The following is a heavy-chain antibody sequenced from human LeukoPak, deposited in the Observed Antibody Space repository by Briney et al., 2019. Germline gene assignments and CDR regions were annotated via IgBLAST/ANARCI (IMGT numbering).Heavy chain of an antibody. Sequence: PGRSLRLSCAASGFTFSTYGMHWVRQAPGKGLEWVAVISYDGSNKYYADSVKGRFTISRDSSKNTLYLQMNSLRAEDTAVYYCAKDQAIGRDGYNSLRYYFDYWGQGTLVTVSS. J-gene: IGHJ4*02. D-gene: IGHD5-24*01. CDR3: AKDQAIGRDGYNSLRYYFDY. CDR1: GFTFSTYG. CDR2: ISYDGSNK. V-gene: IGHV3-30*18.